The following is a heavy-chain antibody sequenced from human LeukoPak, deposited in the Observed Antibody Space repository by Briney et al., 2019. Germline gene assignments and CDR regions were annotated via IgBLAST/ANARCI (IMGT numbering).Heavy chain of an antibody. V-gene: IGHV4-31*03. J-gene: IGHJ4*02. CDR1: GGSISSGGYY. CDR2: IYYSGST. CDR3: ARAYSSSSELDY. D-gene: IGHD6-6*01. Sequence: NPSETLSLTCTVSGGSISSGGYYWSWIRQHPGKGLEWIGYIYYSGSTYYNPSLKSRVTISVDTSKNQFSLKLSSVTAADTAVYYCARAYSSSSELDYWGQGTLVTVSS.